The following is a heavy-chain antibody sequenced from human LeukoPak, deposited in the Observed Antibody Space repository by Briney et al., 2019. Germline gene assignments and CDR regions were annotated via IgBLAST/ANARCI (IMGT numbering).Heavy chain of an antibody. Sequence: GSLRLSCEASGFTFSTYEMNWVRQAPGNGLEWVSFISSSGSNRYYADSVKGRFTISRDNAKNSLYLQMNSLRAEDTAVYYCASSQWEPLDHWGQGTLVTVSS. CDR2: ISSSGSNR. V-gene: IGHV3-48*03. D-gene: IGHD1-26*01. CDR3: ASSQWEPLDH. CDR1: GFTFSTYE. J-gene: IGHJ4*02.